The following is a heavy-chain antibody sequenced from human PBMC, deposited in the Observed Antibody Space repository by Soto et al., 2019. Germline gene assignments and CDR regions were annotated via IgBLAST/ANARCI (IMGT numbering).Heavy chain of an antibody. J-gene: IGHJ4*02. CDR3: ARLEGLATISYYFDF. Sequence: HLQLQESGPGLVKPSETLSLMCSVSDDSINSDKFYWGWIRQPPGKGLEWRGSIYYRGNAYYNPSLQTRVTISLDKSKSQFSLKLNSVTAADSAVYFCARLEGLATISYYFDFWGPGALVTVSS. CDR1: DDSINSDKFY. V-gene: IGHV4-39*01. CDR2: IYYRGNA. D-gene: IGHD3-9*01.